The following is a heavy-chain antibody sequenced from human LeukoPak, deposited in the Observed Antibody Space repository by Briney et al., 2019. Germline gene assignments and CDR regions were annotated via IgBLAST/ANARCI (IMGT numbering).Heavy chain of an antibody. Sequence: GESLKFSCKGSGYSFTNYWIGWVRQMPGKGLEWMGIIYPGDSDTRHNPSFQGQVSISADKSISTAYLQWSSLKASDTAMYYCARAQGAFDLWGRGTLVTVSS. CDR2: IYPGDSDT. D-gene: IGHD4/OR15-4a*01. J-gene: IGHJ2*01. CDR3: ARAQGAFDL. CDR1: GYSFTNYW. V-gene: IGHV5-51*01.